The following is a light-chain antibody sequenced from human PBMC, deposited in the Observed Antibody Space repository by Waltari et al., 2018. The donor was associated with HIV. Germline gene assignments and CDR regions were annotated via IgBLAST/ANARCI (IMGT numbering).Light chain of an antibody. Sequence: DIVMTQSPDSLAASLGERATINCKSNQTVLYTSNTKNYLAWYQQKPGQTPKLLIYWASTRESGVPDRFSGSGSGTDFTLTIRSLQAEDVAVYYCQQYFSTPWTFGQGTKVEIK. CDR3: QQYFSTPWT. CDR1: QTVLYTSNTKNY. CDR2: WAS. J-gene: IGKJ1*01. V-gene: IGKV4-1*01.